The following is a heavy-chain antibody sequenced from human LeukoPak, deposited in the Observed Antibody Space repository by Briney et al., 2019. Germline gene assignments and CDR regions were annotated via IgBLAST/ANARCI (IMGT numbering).Heavy chain of an antibody. CDR2: IYYSGST. D-gene: IGHD5-12*01. J-gene: IGHJ4*02. Sequence: PSETLSLTCIVSGDITHYWGWIRQPPGKGLEWIGSIYYSGSTYNNPSLKSRVTISVDTSKNQFSLKLSSVTAADTAVYYCAREGPPARGYEHFDYWGQGTLVTVSS. V-gene: IGHV4-39*07. CDR1: GDITHY. CDR3: AREGPPARGYEHFDY.